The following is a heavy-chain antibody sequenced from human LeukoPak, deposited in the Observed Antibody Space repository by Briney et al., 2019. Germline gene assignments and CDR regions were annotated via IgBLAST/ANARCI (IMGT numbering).Heavy chain of an antibody. CDR1: GFPFSNYA. J-gene: IGHJ4*01. CDR3: AKGRETSSWYNFDY. D-gene: IGHD6-13*01. V-gene: IGHV3-23*01. Sequence: GGSLTLFCAASGFPFSNYAMSWVRQAPGKGLDWVSAIGSDGSTYYADSVKGRFTISRDNSKNTLYLQMNSLRGEDTAVYYCAKGRETSSWYNFDYWGQGTTVTVSS. CDR2: IGSDGST.